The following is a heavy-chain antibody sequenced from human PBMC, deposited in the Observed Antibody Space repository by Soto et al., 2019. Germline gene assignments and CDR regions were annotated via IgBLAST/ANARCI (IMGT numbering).Heavy chain of an antibody. CDR1: GGSISSSSYY. CDR3: ARRPVENGMDV. CDR2: IYYSGST. J-gene: IGHJ6*02. Sequence: SETLSLTCTVSGGSISSSSYYWGWIRQPPGKGLEWIGSIYYSGSTYYNPSLKSRVTISVDTSKNQFSLKLSSVTAADTAVYYCARRPVENGMDVWGQGTTVTVSS. V-gene: IGHV4-39*01.